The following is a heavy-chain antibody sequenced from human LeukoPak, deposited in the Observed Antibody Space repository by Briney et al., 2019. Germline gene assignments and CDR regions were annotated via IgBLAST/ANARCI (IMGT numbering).Heavy chain of an antibody. CDR1: GFILSTHG. Sequence: GGSLRLSCAAPGFILSTHGMHWVRQAPGMGLEWVAGMWHDGSREDYEDSVKGRFTISRDMSKNTLNLQMNSLRVEDTAMFYCARDLSFGSLDFGGQGTLVTVSS. V-gene: IGHV3-33*01. CDR3: ARDLSFGSLDF. J-gene: IGHJ4*02. CDR2: MWHDGSRE. D-gene: IGHD1-26*01.